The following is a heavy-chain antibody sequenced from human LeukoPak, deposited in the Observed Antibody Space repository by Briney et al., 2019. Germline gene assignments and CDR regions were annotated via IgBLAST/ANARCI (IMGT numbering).Heavy chain of an antibody. Sequence: SETLSLTCTISGGFISSGSYYWGWIRQPPGTGLEWIGDIYYSGSTYYNPALKSRVSMSIDTSKNQFSLELRSVAAADTALYYCARRRYYDSTGYLEWGQGTLVTVTS. CDR3: ARRRYYDSTGYLE. J-gene: IGHJ1*01. CDR1: GGFISSGSYY. V-gene: IGHV4-39*01. D-gene: IGHD3-22*01. CDR2: IYYSGST.